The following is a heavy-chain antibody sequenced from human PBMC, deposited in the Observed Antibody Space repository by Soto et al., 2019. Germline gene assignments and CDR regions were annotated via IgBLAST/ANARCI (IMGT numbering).Heavy chain of an antibody. CDR1: GFTFSSYS. V-gene: IGHV3-21*01. J-gene: IGHJ4*02. Sequence: PGGSLRLSCAASGFTFSSYSMNWVRLAPGKGLEWVSSITSSSSYIYYADSVKGRFTISRDNSKNTLYLQMNSLRAEDTAVYYCAKLGDGYDSIDYWGQGTLVTVSS. CDR2: ITSSSSYI. D-gene: IGHD5-12*01. CDR3: AKLGDGYDSIDY.